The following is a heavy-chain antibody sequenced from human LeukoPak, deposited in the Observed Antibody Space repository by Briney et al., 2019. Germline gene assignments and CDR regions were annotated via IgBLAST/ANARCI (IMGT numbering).Heavy chain of an antibody. CDR1: GFIFSSYG. CDR2: ISDDGSNK. Sequence: GGSLRLFCAASGFIFSSYGMHWVRQAPGKGLEWVAVISDDGSNKYYADSVKGRFTISRDKSKNTLYLQMNSLRVEDTAVYYCARDQDYDILTGYYNPDYWGQGTLVTVSS. D-gene: IGHD3-9*01. V-gene: IGHV3-30*03. CDR3: ARDQDYDILTGYYNPDY. J-gene: IGHJ4*02.